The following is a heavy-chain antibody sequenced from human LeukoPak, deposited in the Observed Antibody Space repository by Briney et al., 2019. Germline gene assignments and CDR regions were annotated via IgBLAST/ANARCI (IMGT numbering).Heavy chain of an antibody. CDR2: INPTGGST. Sequence: ASVKVSCKASGYTFTSYYMHWVRHAPGQGLEWMGLINPTGGSTGYAQKFQGRVTMTRDMSTSTDYMELSSLRSEDTAVYYCARAHYGDYSFDYWGQGTLVTVSS. D-gene: IGHD4-17*01. CDR3: ARAHYGDYSFDY. CDR1: GYTFTSYY. J-gene: IGHJ4*02. V-gene: IGHV1-46*01.